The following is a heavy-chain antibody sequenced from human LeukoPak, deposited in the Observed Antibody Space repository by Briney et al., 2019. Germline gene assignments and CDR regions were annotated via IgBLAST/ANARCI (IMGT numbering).Heavy chain of an antibody. D-gene: IGHD6-13*01. Sequence: GGSLRLSCAASGFTFSSYSMNWVRQAPGKGLEWVSSISSSSSYIYYADSVKGRFTISRDNAKNSLYLQMNSLRAEDTAVYYCAKSWSGTAPPYFDYWGQGTLVTVSS. V-gene: IGHV3-21*04. CDR2: ISSSSSYI. J-gene: IGHJ4*02. CDR3: AKSWSGTAPPYFDY. CDR1: GFTFSSYS.